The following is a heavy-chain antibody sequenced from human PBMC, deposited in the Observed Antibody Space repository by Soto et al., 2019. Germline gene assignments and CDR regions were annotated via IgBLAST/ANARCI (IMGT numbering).Heavy chain of an antibody. V-gene: IGHV3-23*01. CDR3: AASGRDDFWSSGYGMDV. D-gene: IGHD3-3*01. CDR1: GFTFSSYA. Sequence: QPGGSLRLSCAASGFTFSSYAMSWVRQAPGKGLEWVSAISGSGGSTYYADSVKGRFTISRDNSKNTLYLQMNSLRAEDTAVYYCAASGRDDFWSSGYGMDVWGQGTTVTVSS. CDR2: ISGSGGST. J-gene: IGHJ6*02.